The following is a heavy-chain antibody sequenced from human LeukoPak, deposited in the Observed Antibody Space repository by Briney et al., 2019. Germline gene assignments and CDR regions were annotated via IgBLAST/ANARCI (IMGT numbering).Heavy chain of an antibody. CDR2: INHSGST. D-gene: IGHD3-22*01. Sequence: SETLSLTCAVYGGSFSGYYWSWIRQPPGKGLEWIGEINHSGSTNYNPSLKSRVTISVDTSKNQFSLKLSSVTAADTAVYYCARGPTYDSSGYNFDYWGQGTLVTVSP. CDR1: GGSFSGYY. V-gene: IGHV4-34*01. J-gene: IGHJ4*02. CDR3: ARGPTYDSSGYNFDY.